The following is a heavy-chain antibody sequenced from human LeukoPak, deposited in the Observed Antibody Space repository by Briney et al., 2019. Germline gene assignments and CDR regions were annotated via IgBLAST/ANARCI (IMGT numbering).Heavy chain of an antibody. CDR3: ARDPRGAADIYGMDV. Sequence: EPGGSLRLSCAASGFTFNTYTMNWVRQAPGKGLEWVSYISGSSGIIDYADSVKGRFTISRDNAENSLYLQMNSLRAEDTAVYYCARDPRGAADIYGMDVWGQGTTVTVSS. V-gene: IGHV3-48*04. CDR1: GFTFNTYT. CDR2: ISGSSGII. D-gene: IGHD2-15*01. J-gene: IGHJ6*02.